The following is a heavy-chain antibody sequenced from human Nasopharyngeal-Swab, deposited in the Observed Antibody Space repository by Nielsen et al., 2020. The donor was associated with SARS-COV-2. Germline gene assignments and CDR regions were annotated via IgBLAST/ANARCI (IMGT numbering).Heavy chain of an antibody. CDR2: INAGNGNT. CDR1: GYTFTSYA. CDR3: ARDQSSGWYGALYYYYGMDV. D-gene: IGHD6-19*01. J-gene: IGHJ6*02. V-gene: IGHV1-3*01. Sequence: ASVKVSCKASGYTFTSYAMHWVRQAPGQRLEWMGWINAGNGNTKYSQKFQGRVTITRDTSASTAYMELSSLRSEGTAVYYCARDQSSGWYGALYYYYGMDVWGQGTTVTVSS.